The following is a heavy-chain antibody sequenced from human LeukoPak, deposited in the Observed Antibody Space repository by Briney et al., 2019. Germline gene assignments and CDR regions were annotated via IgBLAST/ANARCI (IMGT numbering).Heavy chain of an antibody. V-gene: IGHV4-59*12. CDR1: GGSISSYY. CDR2: IYYSGST. J-gene: IGHJ4*02. CDR3: ARVRYSSSWYAFDY. Sequence: SETLSLTCTVSGGSISSYYWSWIRQPPGKGLEWIGHIYYSGSTNYNPSLKSRVTISVDTSKNQFSLKLSSVTAADTAVYYCARVRYSSSWYAFDYWGQGTLVTVSS. D-gene: IGHD6-13*01.